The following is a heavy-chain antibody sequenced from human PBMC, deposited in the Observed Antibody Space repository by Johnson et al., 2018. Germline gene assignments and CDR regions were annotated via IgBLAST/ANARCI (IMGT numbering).Heavy chain of an antibody. CDR1: GFTFSSYW. Sequence: EVQLVESGGTLVQPGGSLRLSCAASGFTFSSYWMHWVRQAPGKGLVWVSRINGDGSSTRYADSVKGRFTIPRDKTKNTLYLQMNSLGAEDTAVYYCAKGMTTVTAGGFAFDIWGQGTMVTVSS. D-gene: IGHD4-17*01. CDR3: AKGMTTVTAGGFAFDI. V-gene: IGHV3-74*02. J-gene: IGHJ3*02. CDR2: INGDGSST.